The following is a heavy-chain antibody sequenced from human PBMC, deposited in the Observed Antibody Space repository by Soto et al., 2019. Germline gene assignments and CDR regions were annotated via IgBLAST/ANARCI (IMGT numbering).Heavy chain of an antibody. CDR2: IYYSGST. V-gene: IGHV4-31*02. D-gene: IGHD6-13*01. CDR3: ARDEGQQLDY. Sequence: SETHCLTRTVSEGTSRDVGYRCIWIRQHPGKGLEWIGYIYYSGSTYYNPSLKSRVTISVDTSKNQFSLKLSSVTAADTAVYYCARDEGQQLDYWGQGTLVTVSS. J-gene: IGHJ4*02. CDR1: EGTSRDVGYR.